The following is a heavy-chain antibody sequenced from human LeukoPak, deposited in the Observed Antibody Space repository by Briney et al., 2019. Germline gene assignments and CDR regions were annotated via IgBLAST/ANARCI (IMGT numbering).Heavy chain of an antibody. D-gene: IGHD5-12*01. CDR1: GYTFTSYD. V-gene: IGHV1-8*02. CDR2: MNPNSGNT. Sequence: ASVKVSCKASGYTFTSYDINWVRQATGQGLEWMGWMNPNSGNTGYAQKFQGRVTMTRDTSISTAYMELSRLRSDDTAVYYRGVGGYDYNYWGQGTLVTVSS. J-gene: IGHJ4*02. CDR3: GVGGYDYNY.